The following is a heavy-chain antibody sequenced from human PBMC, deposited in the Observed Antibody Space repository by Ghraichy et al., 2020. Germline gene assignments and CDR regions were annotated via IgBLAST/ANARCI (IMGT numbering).Heavy chain of an antibody. V-gene: IGHV4-4*07. Sequence: SETLSLTCTVSGGSISSYYWSWIRQPAGKGLEWIGRIYTSGSTNYNPSLKSQVTMSVDTSKNQFSLKLSSVTAADTAVYYCARVLSGYYDSSGYFYYYYYGMDVWGQGTTVTVSS. D-gene: IGHD3-22*01. J-gene: IGHJ6*02. CDR1: GGSISSYY. CDR3: ARVLSGYYDSSGYFYYYYYGMDV. CDR2: IYTSGST.